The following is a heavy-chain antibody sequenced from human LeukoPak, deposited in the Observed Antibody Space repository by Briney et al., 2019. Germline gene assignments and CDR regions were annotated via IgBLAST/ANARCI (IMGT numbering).Heavy chain of an antibody. Sequence: GASVKVSCKAPGYTFTSYGISWVRQAPGQGLEWMGWISAYNGNTNYAQKLQGRVTMTTDTSTSTAYMELRSLRSDDTAVYYCARNDDGSGSYYLATYYYYYYGMDVWGQGTTVTVSS. CDR1: GYTFTSYG. CDR3: ARNDDGSGSYYLATYYYYYYGMDV. D-gene: IGHD3-10*01. J-gene: IGHJ6*02. V-gene: IGHV1-18*01. CDR2: ISAYNGNT.